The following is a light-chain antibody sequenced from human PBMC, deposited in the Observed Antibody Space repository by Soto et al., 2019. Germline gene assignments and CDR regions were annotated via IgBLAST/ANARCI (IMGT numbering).Light chain of an antibody. J-gene: IGKJ1*01. Sequence: EIVMTKSPATLSASTGERATLSRRASQSVSSNLAWYQQKPGQAPRLLVYGASTRATGIPARFSGSGSGTEFTLTISCLQSEDSAVYYCQQYNDWPPWTFGQGTKVDIK. V-gene: IGKV3-15*01. CDR1: QSVSSN. CDR2: GAS. CDR3: QQYNDWPPWT.